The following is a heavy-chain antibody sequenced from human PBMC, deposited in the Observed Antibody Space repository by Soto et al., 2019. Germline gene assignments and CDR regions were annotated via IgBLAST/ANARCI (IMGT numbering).Heavy chain of an antibody. J-gene: IGHJ6*02. CDR3: ASWSSNDYGDYGGMDV. Sequence: LSLTCTVSGGSISSGDYYWSWIRQPPGKGLEWIGYIYYSGSTYYNPSLKSRVTISVDTSKNQFSLKLSSVTAADTAVYYCASWSSNDYGDYGGMDVWGQGTTVTVSS. CDR2: IYYSGST. V-gene: IGHV4-30-4*01. D-gene: IGHD4-17*01. CDR1: GGSISSGDYY.